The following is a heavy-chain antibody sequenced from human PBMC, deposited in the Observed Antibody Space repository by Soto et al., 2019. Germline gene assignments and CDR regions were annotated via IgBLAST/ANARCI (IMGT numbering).Heavy chain of an antibody. J-gene: IGHJ6*02. CDR2: ISYDGSNK. CDR3: ARDKQKYGMDV. Sequence: GGSLRLSCAASVFTFISYAMHWVRQAPGKGLEWVAVISYDGSNKYYADSVKGRFTISRDNSKNTLYLQMNSLRAEDTAVYYCARDKQKYGMDVWGQGTTVTVSS. V-gene: IGHV3-30-3*01. CDR1: VFTFISYA.